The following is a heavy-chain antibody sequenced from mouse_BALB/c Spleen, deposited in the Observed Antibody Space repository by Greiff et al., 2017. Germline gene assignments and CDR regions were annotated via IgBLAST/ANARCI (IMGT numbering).Heavy chain of an antibody. CDR3: ARDSSGYRFAY. CDR2: IWAGGST. CDR1: GFSLTSYG. J-gene: IGHJ3*01. D-gene: IGHD3-1*01. Sequence: QVTLKVSGPGLVAPSQSLSITCTVSGFSLTSYGVHWVRQPPGKGLEWLGVIWAGGSTNYNSALMSRLSISKDNSKSQVFLKMNSLQTDDTAMYYCARDSSGYRFAYWGQGTLVTVSA. V-gene: IGHV2-9*02.